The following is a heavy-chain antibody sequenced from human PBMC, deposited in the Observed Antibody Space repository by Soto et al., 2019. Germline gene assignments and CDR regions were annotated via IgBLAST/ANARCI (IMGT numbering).Heavy chain of an antibody. J-gene: IGHJ4*02. Sequence: PGESLKISYKGSGYSFTSYWIGWVRQMPGKGLEWMGIIYPGDSDTRYSPSFQGQVTIPADKSISTAYLKLSSVTAADTAVYYCARSTWITRRCFGYWGQGTLVTVSS. V-gene: IGHV5-51*01. CDR2: IYPGDSDT. CDR1: GYSFTSYW. D-gene: IGHD3-10*01. CDR3: ARSTWITRRCFGY.